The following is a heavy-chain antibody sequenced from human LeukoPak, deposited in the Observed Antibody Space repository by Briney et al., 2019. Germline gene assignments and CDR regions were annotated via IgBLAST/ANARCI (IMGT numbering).Heavy chain of an antibody. CDR2: ISAYNGNT. CDR3: ARTPWGVPAAMPGTCFDY. J-gene: IGHJ4*02. Sequence: GASVKVSCKASGYTFTSYGISWVRQAPGQGLEWMGWISAYNGNTNYAQKLQGRVTMTTDTSTSTAYMELRSLRSDDTAVYYCARTPWGVPAAMPGTCFDYWGQGTLVTVSS. D-gene: IGHD2-2*01. CDR1: GYTFTSYG. V-gene: IGHV1-18*01.